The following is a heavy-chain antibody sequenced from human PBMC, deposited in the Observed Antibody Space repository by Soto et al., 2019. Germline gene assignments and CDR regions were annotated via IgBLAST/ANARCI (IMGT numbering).Heavy chain of an antibody. V-gene: IGHV4-31*03. D-gene: IGHD2-15*01. CDR1: GGSISSGGYY. Sequence: QVQLQESGPGLVKPSQTLSLTCTVSGGSISSGGYYWSWIRQHPGKGLEWIGYIYYSGSAYYNPSLKSRVTISVDTSKNQFSLKLSSVTAADTAVYYCARGSVVAATLFDYWGQGTLVTVSS. J-gene: IGHJ4*02. CDR2: IYYSGSA. CDR3: ARGSVVAATLFDY.